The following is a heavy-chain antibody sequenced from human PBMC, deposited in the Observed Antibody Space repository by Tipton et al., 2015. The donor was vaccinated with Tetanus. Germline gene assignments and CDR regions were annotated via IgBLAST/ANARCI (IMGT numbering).Heavy chain of an antibody. CDR3: AKDGVGGILRLGEFPPF. Sequence: SLRLSCAASGFTFSSYGMHWVRQAPGKGLEWVAVISYDGSNKYYADSVKGRFTISRDNSKNTLYLQMNSLRAEDTAVYYCAKDGVGGILRLGEFPPFWGQGTLVTVSS. J-gene: IGHJ4*02. CDR1: GFTFSSYG. D-gene: IGHD3-16*01. CDR2: ISYDGSNK. V-gene: IGHV3-30*18.